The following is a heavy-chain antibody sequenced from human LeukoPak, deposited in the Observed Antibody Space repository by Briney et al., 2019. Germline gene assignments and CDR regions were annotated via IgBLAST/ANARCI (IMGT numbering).Heavy chain of an antibody. CDR1: GFTFSSYG. CDR3: TKGFYDSGSSLSALDH. D-gene: IGHD3-10*01. V-gene: IGHV3-23*01. J-gene: IGHJ4*02. Sequence: GGSLRLSCAASGFTFSSYGMSWVRRAPGKGPQWVSGISVSGGTTHYADSVKGRFTISRDNSKHTLYLQMNSLRAEDTALYYCTKGFYDSGSSLSALDHWGQGTLVTVSS. CDR2: ISVSGGTT.